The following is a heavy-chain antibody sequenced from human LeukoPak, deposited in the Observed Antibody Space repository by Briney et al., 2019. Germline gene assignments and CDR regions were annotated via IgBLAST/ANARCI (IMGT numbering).Heavy chain of an antibody. J-gene: IGHJ6*03. CDR3: ARAGYCSNGVCYGDSYYYYLDV. D-gene: IGHD2-8*01. CDR1: GLTFNTYS. CDR2: NSGSSSVI. Sequence: GGSLRLSCAASGLTFNTYSMNWVRQAPGKGLEWISYNSGSSSVIYYADSVKGRFTFSRDNAKNSWYLQMNSMRAEDTAVYYCARAGYCSNGVCYGDSYYYYLDVRGKGTTVTVSS. V-gene: IGHV3-48*01.